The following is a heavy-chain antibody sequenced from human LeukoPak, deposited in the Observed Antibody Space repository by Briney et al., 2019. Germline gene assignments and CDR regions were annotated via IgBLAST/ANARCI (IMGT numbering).Heavy chain of an antibody. CDR2: ISSSSTYI. CDR3: ARDHPYGSGSYDFDY. CDR1: GFSFSSYA. D-gene: IGHD3-10*01. J-gene: IGHJ4*02. Sequence: GGSLRLSCAASGFSFSSYAMNWVRQAPGKGLEWVSSISSSSTYIYYADSLKGRFTISRDNAKNSLYLQMNSLRAEDTAVYYCARDHPYGSGSYDFDYWGQGTLVTASS. V-gene: IGHV3-21*01.